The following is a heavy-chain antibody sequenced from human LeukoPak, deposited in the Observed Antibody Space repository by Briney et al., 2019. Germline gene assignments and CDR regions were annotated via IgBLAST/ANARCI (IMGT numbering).Heavy chain of an antibody. CDR2: INPNSGGT. CDR1: GYTFTGYF. Sequence: ASVKVSCKASGYTFTGYFIHWVRQAPGQGLEWMGWINPNSGGTNYAQKFQGRVTMTRDTSINTAYMELSRLTSDDTAVYFCARGYRDSVGPCLHSWGQGTLVTVSS. J-gene: IGHJ4*02. D-gene: IGHD2-15*01. CDR3: ARGYRDSVGPCLHS. V-gene: IGHV1-2*02.